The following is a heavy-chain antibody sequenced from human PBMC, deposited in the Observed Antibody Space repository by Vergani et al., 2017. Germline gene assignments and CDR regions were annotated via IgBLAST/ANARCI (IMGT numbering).Heavy chain of an antibody. D-gene: IGHD3-16*02. J-gene: IGHJ3*02. Sequence: EVQLVQSGAEVKKPGESLKISCKGSGYSFTSYWIGWVRQMPGKGLEWMGIIYPGDSDTRYSPSFQGQVTISADKSISTAYLQWSSLKASDTAMYYCARAATFGGVIVTVTAFDIWGQGTMVTVSS. V-gene: IGHV5-51*01. CDR2: IYPGDSDT. CDR3: ARAATFGGVIVTVTAFDI. CDR1: GYSFTSYW.